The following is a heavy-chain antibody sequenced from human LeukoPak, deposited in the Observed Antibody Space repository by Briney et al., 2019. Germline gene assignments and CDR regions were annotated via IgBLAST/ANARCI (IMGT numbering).Heavy chain of an antibody. Sequence: PSETLSLTCAVYGGSFSGYYWSWIRQPPAKGLEWIGEINHSGSTNYNPSLKSRVTISVATSKNQFSLKLSSVTAADTAVYYCASPGCSSTSCYGNFDYWGQGTLVTVSS. CDR3: ASPGCSSTSCYGNFDY. J-gene: IGHJ4*02. V-gene: IGHV4-34*01. D-gene: IGHD2-2*01. CDR2: INHSGST. CDR1: GGSFSGYY.